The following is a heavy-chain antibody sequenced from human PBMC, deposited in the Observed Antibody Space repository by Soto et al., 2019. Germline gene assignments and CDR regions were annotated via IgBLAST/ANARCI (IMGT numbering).Heavy chain of an antibody. CDR1: GFTFSSYW. D-gene: IGHD3-10*01. CDR3: ARGGFSGSGSFIQGDY. CDR2: IKSDGSNI. Sequence: EVQLVESGGGLVQPGGSLRLSCAASGFTFSSYWMHWVRQAPGKGLVWVSRIKSDGSNINYADSVKGRFTISRDNAKNTLYLQMNSLRAEDTAIYYCARGGFSGSGSFIQGDYWGQGTLVTASS. V-gene: IGHV3-74*01. J-gene: IGHJ4*02.